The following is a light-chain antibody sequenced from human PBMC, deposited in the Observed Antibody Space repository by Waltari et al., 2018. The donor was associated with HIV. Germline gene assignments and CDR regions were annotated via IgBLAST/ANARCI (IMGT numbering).Light chain of an antibody. CDR2: WAS. Sequence: DLVMTESPDSLAMSLGERATINCQSRQSLLYSANNKNYLAWYQQKPGQPPKLLIYWASTRESGVPDRFSGSGSGTDFTLTISSLQADDVAVYYFHQYFSAPWTFGQGTKVEIK. J-gene: IGKJ1*01. V-gene: IGKV4-1*01. CDR3: HQYFSAPWT. CDR1: QSLLYSANNKNY.